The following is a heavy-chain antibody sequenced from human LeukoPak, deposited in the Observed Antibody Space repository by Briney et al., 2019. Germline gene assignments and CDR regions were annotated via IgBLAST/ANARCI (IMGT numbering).Heavy chain of an antibody. CDR3: ARDRPPSSSSFPSLDY. D-gene: IGHD6-6*01. V-gene: IGHV4-34*01. J-gene: IGHJ4*02. Sequence: PGGSLRLSCAASGFTFSSYWMHWVRHAPGKGLEWIGEINHSGSTNYNPSLKSRVTISVDTSKNQFSLKLSSVTAADTAVYYCARDRPPSSSSFPSLDYWGQGTLVTVSS. CDR2: INHSGST. CDR1: GFTFSSYW.